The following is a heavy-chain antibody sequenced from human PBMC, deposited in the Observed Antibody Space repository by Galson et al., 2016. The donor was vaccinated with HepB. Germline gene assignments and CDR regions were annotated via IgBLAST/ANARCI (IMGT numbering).Heavy chain of an antibody. V-gene: IGHV4-34*01. D-gene: IGHD1-26*01. CDR3: ARGRLGGAAN. CDR2: IRHSGST. Sequence: ETLSLTCAVYGEYFSGYYWSWIRQPPGKGLEWIGEIRHSGSTNYSPSLKSRVTISVDTSKNQFSLKLRSVTAADTAVYYCARGRLGGAANWGQGTLVTVSS. J-gene: IGHJ4*02. CDR1: GEYFSGYY.